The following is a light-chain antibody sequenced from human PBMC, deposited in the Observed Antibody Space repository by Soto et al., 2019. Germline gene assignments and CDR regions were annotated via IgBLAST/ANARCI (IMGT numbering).Light chain of an antibody. J-gene: IGKJ1*01. CDR1: QGISNY. CDR2: AAS. V-gene: IGKV1-27*01. CDR3: QQYDNWWT. Sequence: TQLPQSPSSLSAAVGDRVTITCRASQGISNYLAWYQQKPGKVPKLLIYAASTLQSGVPSRFSGSGSGTEFTLTISSLHSEDFGVYYCQQYDNWWTVGQGTKVDIK.